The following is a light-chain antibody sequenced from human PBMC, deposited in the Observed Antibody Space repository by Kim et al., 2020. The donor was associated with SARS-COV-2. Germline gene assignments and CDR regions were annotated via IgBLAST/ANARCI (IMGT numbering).Light chain of an antibody. Sequence: DIQMTQSPSSLSASVGDRVTITCRASQALRHDLAWYQQKPGNAPKRLIYAAYTLQNGVPSRFSGSGSGTHFTLTISSLQPEDFATYYCLQHNTYPLTFGQGTRLEI. CDR2: AAY. CDR1: QALRHD. V-gene: IGKV1-17*01. CDR3: LQHNTYPLT. J-gene: IGKJ5*01.